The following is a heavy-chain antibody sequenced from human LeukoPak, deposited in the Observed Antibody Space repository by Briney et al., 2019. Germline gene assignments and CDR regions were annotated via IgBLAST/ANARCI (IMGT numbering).Heavy chain of an antibody. J-gene: IGHJ4*02. Sequence: SYISVGADAITYPYSVNGRFTISRDNPKTSLYLQMNSLKAEDTAMYYCSIDPRSLDYWGQGTLVTVSS. CDR2: ISVGADAI. V-gene: IGHV3-11*01. CDR3: SIDPRSLDY.